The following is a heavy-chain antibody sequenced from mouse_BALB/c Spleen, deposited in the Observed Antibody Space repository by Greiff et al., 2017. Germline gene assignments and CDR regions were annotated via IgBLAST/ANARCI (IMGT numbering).Heavy chain of an antibody. CDR1: GYSITSGYY. D-gene: IGHD2-2*01. V-gene: IGHV3-6*02. CDR3: ARRGYDETAFDV. J-gene: IGHJ1*01. CDR2: ISYDGSN. Sequence: EVQLQQSGPGLVKPSQSLSLTCSVTGYSITSGYYWNWIRQFPGNKLEWMGYISYDGSNNYNPSLKNRISITRDTSKNQFFLKLNSVTTEDTATYYCARRGYDETAFDVWGAGTTVTVSS.